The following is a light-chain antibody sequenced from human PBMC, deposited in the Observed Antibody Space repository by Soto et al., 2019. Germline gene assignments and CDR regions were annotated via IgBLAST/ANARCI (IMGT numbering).Light chain of an antibody. CDR2: GAS. Sequence: IVLTQSPDTLSLSPGERATLSCRVSQSISSGYLAWYQQKPGQAPRLLMFGASGRATGFPDRFSGSGSGTDFTLTISRLEPEDSAVYYCHCQKYDDSPVYTFGQGTKLEIK. V-gene: IGKV3-20*01. J-gene: IGKJ2*01. CDR1: QSISSGY. CDR3: HCQKYDDSPVYT.